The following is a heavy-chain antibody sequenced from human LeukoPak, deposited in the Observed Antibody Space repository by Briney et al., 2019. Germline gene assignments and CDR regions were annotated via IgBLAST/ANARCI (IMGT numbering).Heavy chain of an antibody. V-gene: IGHV3-23*01. CDR2: ISGSGGST. CDR1: GFTFSSYG. J-gene: IGHJ5*02. Sequence: GGSLRLSCAASGFTFSSYGMSWVRQAPGKGLEWVSAISGSGGSTYYADSVKGRFTISRDNSKNTLYLQMNSLRAEDTAVYYCARDFGGNNWFDPWGQGTLVTVSS. CDR3: ARDFGGNNWFDP. D-gene: IGHD3-10*01.